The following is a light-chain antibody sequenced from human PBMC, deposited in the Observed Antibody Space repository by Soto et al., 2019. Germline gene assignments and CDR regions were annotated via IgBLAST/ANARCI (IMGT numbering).Light chain of an antibody. CDR1: SSDVGGYNY. CDR3: CSYAGSYSHVV. CDR2: DVS. V-gene: IGLV2-11*01. J-gene: IGLJ2*01. Sequence: QSPLTQPRSVSGSPGQSVTISCTGTSSDVGGYNYVSWYQQHPGKAPKLMIYDVSKRPSGVPDRFSGSNSGNTASLTISGLQAADEADYYCCSYAGSYSHVVFGGGTKLTVL.